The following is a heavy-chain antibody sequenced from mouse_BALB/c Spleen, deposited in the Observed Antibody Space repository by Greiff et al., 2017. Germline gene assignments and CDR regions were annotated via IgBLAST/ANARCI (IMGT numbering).Heavy chain of an antibody. D-gene: IGHD2-12*01. CDR1: GYTFTSYE. CDR3: EKSDRYDDYYALDY. Sequence: QVQLQQSGPELAKPGASVKISCKASGYTFTSYEINWVKQRPGQGLEWIGWIYPGDGSTRYNEKFKGKATLTADKSSSTAYMQHSSLTSENSAVYFCEKSDRYDDYYALDYWGQGTSVTVSS. V-gene: IGHV1S56*01. CDR2: IYPGDGST. J-gene: IGHJ4*01.